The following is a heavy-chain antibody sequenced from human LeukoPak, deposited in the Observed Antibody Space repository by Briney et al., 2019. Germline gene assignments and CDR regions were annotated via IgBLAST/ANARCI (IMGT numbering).Heavy chain of an antibody. Sequence: GGSLRLSCAASGFTFSSYGMQWVRQGPGKGLEWVAFIRYDGSNKYYADSVKGRFTISRDNSENTLYLQMNSLRAEDTAVYYCAKAIAVAGPADFYYYMDIWGKGTTVTISS. D-gene: IGHD6-19*01. CDR2: IRYDGSNK. V-gene: IGHV3-30*02. CDR3: AKAIAVAGPADFYYYMDI. J-gene: IGHJ6*03. CDR1: GFTFSSYG.